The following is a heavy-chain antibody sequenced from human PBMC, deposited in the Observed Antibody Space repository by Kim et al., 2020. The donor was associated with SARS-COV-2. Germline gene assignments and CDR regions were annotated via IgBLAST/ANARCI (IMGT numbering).Heavy chain of an antibody. CDR2: ST. J-gene: IGHJ4*02. Sequence: STNYNPSLKSRVTISVDTSKNQFSLKLSSVTAADTAVYYCARVGVGSVDYWGQGTLVTVSS. V-gene: IGHV4-59*01. CDR3: ARVGVGSVDY. D-gene: IGHD1-26*01.